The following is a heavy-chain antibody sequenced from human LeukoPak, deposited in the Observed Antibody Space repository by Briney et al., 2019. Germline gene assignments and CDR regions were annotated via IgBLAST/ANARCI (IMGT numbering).Heavy chain of an antibody. Sequence: SKTLSLTCTVSGGSINSSTYYWGWIRQPPGKGLEWIGSIYYSGSTYYNPSLKSRVTISVATSKHQFSLKLSSVTAADTAVYYCATKGPYGAVMGYWGQGTLVTVSS. J-gene: IGHJ4*02. V-gene: IGHV4-39*01. D-gene: IGHD4/OR15-4a*01. CDR1: GGSINSSTYY. CDR3: ATKGPYGAVMGY. CDR2: IYYSGST.